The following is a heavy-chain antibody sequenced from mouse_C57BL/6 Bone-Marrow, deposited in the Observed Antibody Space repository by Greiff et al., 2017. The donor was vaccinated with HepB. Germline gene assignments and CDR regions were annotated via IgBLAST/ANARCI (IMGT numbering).Heavy chain of an antibody. CDR2: INPYNGGT. Sequence: EVKLQESGPVLVKPGASVKMSCKASGYTFTDYYMNWVKQSHGKSLEWIGVINPYNGGTSYNQKFKGKATLTVDKSSSTAYMELNSLTSEDSAVYYCARPYYGSSYYAMDYWGQGTSVTVSS. J-gene: IGHJ4*01. CDR1: GYTFTDYY. V-gene: IGHV1-19*01. D-gene: IGHD1-1*01. CDR3: ARPYYGSSYYAMDY.